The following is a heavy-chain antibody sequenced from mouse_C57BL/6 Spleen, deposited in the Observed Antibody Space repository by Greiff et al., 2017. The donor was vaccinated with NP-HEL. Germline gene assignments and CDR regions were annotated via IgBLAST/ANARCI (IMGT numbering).Heavy chain of an antibody. Sequence: VQLQQPGADLVRPGSSVKLSCKASGYTFTSYWMDWVKQRPGQGLEWIGNIYPSDSETHDNQKFKDKATLTVEKSSSTAYMQLSSLTSEDSAVYYCASSPLLRDAMDYWGQGTSVTVSS. CDR2: IYPSDSET. CDR3: ASSPLLRDAMDY. J-gene: IGHJ4*01. CDR1: GYTFTSYW. D-gene: IGHD3-2*02. V-gene: IGHV1-61*01.